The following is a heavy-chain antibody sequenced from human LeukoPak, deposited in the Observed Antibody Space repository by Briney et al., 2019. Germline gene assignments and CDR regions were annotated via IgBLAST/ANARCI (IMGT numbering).Heavy chain of an antibody. CDR1: GFTFSRYS. Sequence: GGSLRLSCAASGFTFSRYSMNWIRQAPGKGLEWVSSISSSCNMYYADSVKGRFSISRDNAKNSLYLQMNSLRAEDTAVYYCARGIPELDVWGQGTTVTVSS. J-gene: IGHJ6*02. V-gene: IGHV3-21*01. CDR3: ARGIPELDV. CDR2: ISSSCNM.